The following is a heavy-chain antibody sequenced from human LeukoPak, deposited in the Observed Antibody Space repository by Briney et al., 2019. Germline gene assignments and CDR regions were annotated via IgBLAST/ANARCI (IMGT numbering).Heavy chain of an antibody. V-gene: IGHV3-30*18. CDR1: GLTFSSYG. CDR3: ANELPWGDIPDSWDAFVF. J-gene: IGHJ3*01. D-gene: IGHD2-15*01. Sequence: GGSLRLSCAASGLTFSSYGMHWVRQAPGKGLEWVAVISYDGSNKYYADSVKGRFTISRDNSKNTLYLQMNSLRAEDTAVYYCANELPWGDIPDSWDAFVFWGQGTMVTVSS. CDR2: ISYDGSNK.